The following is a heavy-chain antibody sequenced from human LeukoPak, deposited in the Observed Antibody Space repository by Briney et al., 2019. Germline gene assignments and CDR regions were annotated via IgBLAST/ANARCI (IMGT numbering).Heavy chain of an antibody. J-gene: IGHJ4*02. CDR2: IWYDGSNK. CDR1: GFTFSSYG. Sequence: QAGGSLRLSCAASGFTFSSYGMHWVRQAPGKGLEWVAVIWYDGSNKYYADSVKGRFTISRDNSKNTLDLQMNSLRAEDTAVYYCARDRSYDFWSGYSTPDYWGQGTLVTASS. D-gene: IGHD3-3*01. V-gene: IGHV3-33*01. CDR3: ARDRSYDFWSGYSTPDY.